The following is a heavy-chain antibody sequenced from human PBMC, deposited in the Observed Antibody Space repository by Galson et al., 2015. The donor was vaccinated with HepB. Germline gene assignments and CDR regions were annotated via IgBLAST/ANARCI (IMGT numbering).Heavy chain of an antibody. Sequence: SLRLSCAASGFTFSDYYMSWIRQAPGKGLEWVSYISSSSSYTNYADSVKGRFTISRDNAKNSLYLQMNSLRAEDTAVYYCARDRSRLTGEIDYWGQGTLVTVSS. CDR2: ISSSSSYT. J-gene: IGHJ4*02. D-gene: IGHD7-27*01. V-gene: IGHV3-11*05. CDR3: ARDRSRLTGEIDY. CDR1: GFTFSDYY.